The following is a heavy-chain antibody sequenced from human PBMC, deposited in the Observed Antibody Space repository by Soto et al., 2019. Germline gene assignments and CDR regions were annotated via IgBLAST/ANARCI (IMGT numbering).Heavy chain of an antibody. CDR3: AKDLQFGAAAGTGDYYYGMDV. Sequence: QVQLVESGGGVVQPGRSLRLSCAASGFTFSSYGMHWVRQAPGKGLEWVAVISYDGSNKYYADSVKGRFTISRENSKNSLYLQMNSLRAEDTAVYYCAKDLQFGAAAGTGDYYYGMDVWGQGTTVTVSS. CDR1: GFTFSSYG. V-gene: IGHV3-30*18. CDR2: ISYDGSNK. J-gene: IGHJ6*02. D-gene: IGHD6-13*01.